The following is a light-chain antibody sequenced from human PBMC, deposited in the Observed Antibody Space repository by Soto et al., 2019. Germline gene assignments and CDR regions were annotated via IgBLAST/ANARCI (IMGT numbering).Light chain of an antibody. J-gene: IGKJ5*01. CDR2: DTS. V-gene: IGKV3-11*01. Sequence: EIVFTLAPATLSLSPRQRATLSYRASQSVSIHLAWYQQKGGQAPRLLIYDTSNRATGIPARFSGSGSGTDFTLTISSLEPEDFAIYYCQQRINWQVTFGQGTRLEIK. CDR1: QSVSIH. CDR3: QQRINWQVT.